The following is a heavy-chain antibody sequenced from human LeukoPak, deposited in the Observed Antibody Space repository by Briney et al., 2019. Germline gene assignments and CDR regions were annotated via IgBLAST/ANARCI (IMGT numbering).Heavy chain of an antibody. J-gene: IGHJ6*04. D-gene: IGHD2-15*01. V-gene: IGHV3-7*03. CDR3: ARERGSTCMDV. CDR1: GFTFSNYW. Sequence: PGGSLRLSCAASGFTFSNYWMSWVRQAPGKGLEWVANIKQDGSEKYYVDSVKGRFTISRDNAKNSLYLQMNSLRAEDTAVYYCARERGSTCMDVWGKGTTVTVSS. CDR2: IKQDGSEK.